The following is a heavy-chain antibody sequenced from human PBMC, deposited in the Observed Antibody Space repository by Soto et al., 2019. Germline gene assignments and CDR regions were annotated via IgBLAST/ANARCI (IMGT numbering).Heavy chain of an antibody. V-gene: IGHV3-30-3*01. CDR1: GFTFSAYA. D-gene: IGHD3-22*01. J-gene: IGHJ3*02. CDR3: ARGAYYYDSSGYSGAFDI. CDR2: ISYDGSNK. Sequence: GSLRLSCAASGFTFSAYAMHWVRQAPGKGLEWVALISYDGSNKYYADSVKGRFTISRDNSKNTLYLQMNSLRAEDTAVYYCARGAYYYDSSGYSGAFDIWGQGTMVTVSS.